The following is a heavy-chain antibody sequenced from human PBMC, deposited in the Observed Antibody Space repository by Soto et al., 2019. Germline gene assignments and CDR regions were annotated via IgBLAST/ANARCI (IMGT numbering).Heavy chain of an antibody. J-gene: IGHJ6*02. CDR1: GFTFNKYA. V-gene: IGHV3-64*04. D-gene: IGHD2-21*01. Sequence: VQLVESGGGLVQPGGSLRLSCSASGFTFNKYAMHWVRQAPGTGLQYVSGISDTGGSTFHADSVKGRFTISRDDSKDTLFLQMNGLRPEDTAVYFCARVHCTTELCSGLYFYYALDVWGQGTTVTVSS. CDR3: ARVHCTTELCSGLYFYYALDV. CDR2: ISDTGGST.